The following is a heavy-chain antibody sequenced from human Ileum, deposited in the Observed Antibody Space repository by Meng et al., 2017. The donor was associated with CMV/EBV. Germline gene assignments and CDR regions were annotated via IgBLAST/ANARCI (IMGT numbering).Heavy chain of an antibody. D-gene: IGHD1/OR15-1a*01. CDR3: VRDVADGTSAGLGY. CDR2: ISGSGDNT. V-gene: IGHV3-23*01. J-gene: IGHJ4*02. CDR1: GFTFSIYG. Sequence: GGSLRLSCAASGFTFSIYGLIWVRQAPGKGLEWVSGISGSGDNTYYADSVEGRFTISRDNAKNPLYLQMNSLRAEDTAVYYCVRDVADGTSAGLGYWGQGTLVTVSS.